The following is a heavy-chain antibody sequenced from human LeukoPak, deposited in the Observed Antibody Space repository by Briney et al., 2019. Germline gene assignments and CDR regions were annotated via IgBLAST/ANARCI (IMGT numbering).Heavy chain of an antibody. V-gene: IGHV4-34*01. CDR3: ARAFPYDFWSGYYVTFDY. CDR2: INHSGST. CDR1: GGSFSGYY. Sequence: SETLSLTCAVYGGSFSGYYWSWIRQPPGKGLEWIGEINHSGSTNYNPSLKSRVTIPVDTSKNQFSLKLSSVAAADTAVYYCARAFPYDFWSGYYVTFDYWGQGTLVTVSS. D-gene: IGHD3-3*01. J-gene: IGHJ4*02.